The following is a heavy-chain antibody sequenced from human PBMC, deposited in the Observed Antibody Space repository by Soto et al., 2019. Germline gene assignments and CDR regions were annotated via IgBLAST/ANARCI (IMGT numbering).Heavy chain of an antibody. CDR2: IIPIFGTA. V-gene: IGHV1-69*13. CDR3: ARAARSLDAFDI. J-gene: IGHJ3*02. CDR1: GGTFGSYA. D-gene: IGHD1-26*01. Sequence: GASVKVSCKASGGTFGSYAISWVRQAPGQGLEWKGGIIPIFGTANYAQKFQGRVTITADESTSTAYMELSSLRSEDTAVYYCARAARSLDAFDIWGQGTIVTVSS.